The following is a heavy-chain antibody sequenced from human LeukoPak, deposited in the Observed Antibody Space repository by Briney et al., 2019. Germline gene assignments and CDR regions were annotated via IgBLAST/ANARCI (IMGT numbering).Heavy chain of an antibody. Sequence: GGSLRLSCATSGFTFSNYEMNWVRQAPGKGLEWLSYIGTGGRSIYYADSVKGRFTISRDDVKNSLDLQMDSLRAEDTAVYYCARDEAGATGSFDYWGQGAQVTLSS. D-gene: IGHD1-26*01. V-gene: IGHV3-48*03. CDR2: IGTGGRSI. J-gene: IGHJ4*02. CDR3: ARDEAGATGSFDY. CDR1: GFTFSNYE.